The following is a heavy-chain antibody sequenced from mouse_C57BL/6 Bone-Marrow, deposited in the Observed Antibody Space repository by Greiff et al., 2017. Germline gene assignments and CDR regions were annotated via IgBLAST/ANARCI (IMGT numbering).Heavy chain of an antibody. Sequence: VKLMESGAELARPGASVKLSCKASGYTFTSYGISWVKQRTGQGLEWIGEIYPRSGNTYYNEKFKGKATLTADKSSSTAYMELRSLTSEDSAVYFCARWGYLFDYWGQGTTLTVSS. J-gene: IGHJ2*01. CDR3: ARWGYLFDY. CDR1: GYTFTSYG. V-gene: IGHV1-81*01. CDR2: IYPRSGNT. D-gene: IGHD2-2*01.